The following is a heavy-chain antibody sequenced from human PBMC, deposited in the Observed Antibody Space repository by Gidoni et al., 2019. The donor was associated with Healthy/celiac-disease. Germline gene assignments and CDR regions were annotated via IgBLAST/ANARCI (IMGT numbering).Heavy chain of an antibody. CDR1: GFPFSTFS. D-gene: IGHD1-26*01. V-gene: IGHV3-48*01. J-gene: IGHJ4*02. CDR2: ISSSSSTI. CDR3: ARDKATEEWEILGEFDY. Sequence: EVQLVESGGGLVQPGVSLRAPCPPSGFPFSTFSMNWVRQPPGNGLEWVSYISSSSSTIYYADSVKGRFTISRENAKNSLYLQMNSLRAEDTDVYYCARDKATEEWEILGEFDYWGQGTLVTVSS.